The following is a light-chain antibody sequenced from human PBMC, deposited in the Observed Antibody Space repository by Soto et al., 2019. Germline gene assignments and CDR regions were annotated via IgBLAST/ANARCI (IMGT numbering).Light chain of an antibody. V-gene: IGKV1-39*01. J-gene: IGKJ2*01. CDR1: QNIRSY. CDR2: ATS. Sequence: DIHMTQSPSSLSASVGDRVTITCRTSQNIRSYLNWYQQRPGKAPKLLIYATSSLQSGVPSRFSGSGSGTDFALTISSLQPEDFATYYCQQSYSTPRTFGQGTKVDIK. CDR3: QQSYSTPRT.